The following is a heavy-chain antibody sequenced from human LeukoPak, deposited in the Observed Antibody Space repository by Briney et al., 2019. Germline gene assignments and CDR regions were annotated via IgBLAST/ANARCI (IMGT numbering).Heavy chain of an antibody. D-gene: IGHD3-3*01. CDR1: GFTFSSYS. CDR2: ISSSSSYI. Sequence: GGSLRLSCAASGFTFSSYSMNWVRQAPGKGLEWVSSISSSSSYIYYADSVKGRFTISRDNAKNSLHLQMNSLRAEDTAVYYCARDYDFWSGYYYFDYWGQGTLVTVSS. V-gene: IGHV3-21*01. CDR3: ARDYDFWSGYYYFDY. J-gene: IGHJ4*02.